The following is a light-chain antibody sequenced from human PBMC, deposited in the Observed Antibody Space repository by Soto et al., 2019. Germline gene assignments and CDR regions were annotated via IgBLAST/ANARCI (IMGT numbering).Light chain of an antibody. V-gene: IGKV1-39*01. CDR1: QTLSNY. CDR3: QQCYSSPLT. CDR2: AAS. J-gene: IGKJ4*01. Sequence: DIQMKHSPSSLSASVGDTITMTCRASQTLSNYLNWYQQQPGKAPKLLIYAASSLQSGVPSRFSGSGSGTDFTLTISSLQPEDFATYYCQQCYSSPLTFGGGTKVDIK.